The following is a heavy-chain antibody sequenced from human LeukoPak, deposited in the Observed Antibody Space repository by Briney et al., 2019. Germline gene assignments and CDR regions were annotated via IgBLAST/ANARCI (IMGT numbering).Heavy chain of an antibody. Sequence: SETLSLTCAVYGGSFSGYYWSWIRQPPGKGLEWIGEINHSGSTNYNPSLKSRATISVDTSKNQFSLKLSSVTAADTAVYYCARLGSPFDYWGQGTLVTVSS. CDR1: GGSFSGYY. D-gene: IGHD1-26*01. J-gene: IGHJ4*02. CDR2: INHSGST. CDR3: ARLGSPFDY. V-gene: IGHV4-34*01.